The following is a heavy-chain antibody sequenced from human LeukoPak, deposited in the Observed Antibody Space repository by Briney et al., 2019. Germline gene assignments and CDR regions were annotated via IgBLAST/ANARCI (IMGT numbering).Heavy chain of an antibody. J-gene: IGHJ4*02. Sequence: GGSLRLSCAGSGFTFSSYWMHWVRQAPGKGLVWVSRINSDGSSTSYADSVKGRFTISRDNAKNSLYLQMNSLRAEDTAVYYCATEGYCSGGSCYSFDYWGQGTLVTVSS. CDR1: GFTFSSYW. D-gene: IGHD2-15*01. V-gene: IGHV3-74*01. CDR3: ATEGYCSGGSCYSFDY. CDR2: INSDGSST.